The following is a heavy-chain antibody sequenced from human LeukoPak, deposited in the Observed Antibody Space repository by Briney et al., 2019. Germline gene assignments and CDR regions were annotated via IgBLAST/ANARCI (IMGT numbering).Heavy chain of an antibody. CDR3: ARGGIAAADTDY. CDR1: GGSISSYY. CDR2: IYYSGST. J-gene: IGHJ4*02. V-gene: IGHV4-59*06. Sequence: KPSETLSLTCTVSGGSISSYYWSWIRQPAGKGLEWIGYIYYSGSTYYNPSLKSRVTISVDTSKNQFSLKLSSVTAADTAVYYCARGGIAAADTDYWGQGTLVTVSS. D-gene: IGHD6-13*01.